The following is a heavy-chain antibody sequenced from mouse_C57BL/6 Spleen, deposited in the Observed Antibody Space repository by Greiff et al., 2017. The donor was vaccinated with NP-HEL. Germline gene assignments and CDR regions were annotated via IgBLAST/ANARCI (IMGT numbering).Heavy chain of an antibody. CDR3: AREMGFITTVVAPFDY. V-gene: IGHV1-81*01. Sequence: QVQLQQSGAELARPGASVKLSCKASGYTFTSYGISWVKQRTGQGLEWIGEIYPRSGNTYYNEKFKGKATLTADKSSSTAYMELRSLTSEDSAVYFCAREMGFITTVVAPFDYWGQGTTLTVSS. CDR2: IYPRSGNT. CDR1: GYTFTSYG. J-gene: IGHJ2*01. D-gene: IGHD1-1*01.